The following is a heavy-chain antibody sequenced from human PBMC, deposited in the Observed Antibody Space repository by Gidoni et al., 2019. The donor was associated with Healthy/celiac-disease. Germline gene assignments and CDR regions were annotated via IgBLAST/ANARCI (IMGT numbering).Heavy chain of an antibody. CDR1: GFTFSSYG. Sequence: QVQLVESGGGVVQPGRSLRLSCAASGFTFSSYGMHWVRQAPGKGLEWVAVISYDGSHKYYADSVKGRFTISRDNSKNTLYLQMNSLRAEDTAVYYCAKGADYGMDVWGQGTTVTVSS. CDR3: AKGADYGMDV. CDR2: ISYDGSHK. J-gene: IGHJ6*02. V-gene: IGHV3-30*18.